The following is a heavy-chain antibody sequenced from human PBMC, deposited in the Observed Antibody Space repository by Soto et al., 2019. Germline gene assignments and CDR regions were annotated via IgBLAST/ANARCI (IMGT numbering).Heavy chain of an antibody. V-gene: IGHV3-30-3*01. CDR2: ISYDGTNK. Sequence: GGSLRLSCAASGFSFSISPMHWVRQAPGKGPEWVALISYDGTNKFYADSVKGRFTISRDNSKSTLYLQVDSLRPEDAAVYYCARDPKTSGGQYWAFNYLDSWGQGTLVTVYS. J-gene: IGHJ4*02. CDR3: ARDPKTSGGQYWAFNYLDS. CDR1: GFSFSISP. D-gene: IGHD2-8*02.